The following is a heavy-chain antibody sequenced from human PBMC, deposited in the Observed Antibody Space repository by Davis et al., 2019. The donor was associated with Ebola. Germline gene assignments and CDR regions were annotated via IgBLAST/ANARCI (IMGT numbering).Heavy chain of an antibody. CDR1: GFSFSSFG. D-gene: IGHD3-22*01. Sequence: GESLKISCAASGFSFSSFGIHWVRQAPGKGLEWVAVISNDGSKKYYADSVRGRLTISRDNSKNTVYLQMNSLSAEDTAVYYCARDGLAAGGVTMKCLDYWGHGTLVTVSS. V-gene: IGHV3-30*03. CDR3: ARDGLAAGGVTMKCLDY. J-gene: IGHJ4*01. CDR2: ISNDGSKK.